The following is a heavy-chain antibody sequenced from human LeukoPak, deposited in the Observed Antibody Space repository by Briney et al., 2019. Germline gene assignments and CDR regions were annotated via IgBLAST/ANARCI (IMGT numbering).Heavy chain of an antibody. CDR2: IYPGDSDT. CDR1: GYSFTSCW. CDR3: ARRTVRGEVNYYYYYGMDV. Sequence: GESLKISCKGSGYSFTSCWIGWVRQMPGKGLEWMGIIYPGDSDTRYSPSFQGQVTISADKSISTAYLQWSSLKASDTAMYYCARRTVRGEVNYYYYYGMDVWGQGTTVTVSS. V-gene: IGHV5-51*01. D-gene: IGHD3-10*01. J-gene: IGHJ6*02.